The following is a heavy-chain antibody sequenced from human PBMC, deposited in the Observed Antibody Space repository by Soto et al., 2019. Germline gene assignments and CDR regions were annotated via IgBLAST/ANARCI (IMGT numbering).Heavy chain of an antibody. CDR3: ARAGADIVVVVAATPGVANSNWFDP. CDR2: INPSGGST. V-gene: IGHV1-46*01. J-gene: IGHJ5*02. D-gene: IGHD2-15*01. CDR1: GYTFTSYY. Sequence: ASVKVSCKASGYTFTSYYMHWVRQAPGQGLEWMGIINPSGGSTSYAQKFQGRVTMTRDTSTNTVYMELSSLRSEDTAVYYCARAGADIVVVVAATPGVANSNWFDPWGQGTLVTVSS.